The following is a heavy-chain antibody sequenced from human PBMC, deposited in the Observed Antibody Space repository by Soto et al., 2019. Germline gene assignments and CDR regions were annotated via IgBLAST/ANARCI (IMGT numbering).Heavy chain of an antibody. CDR1: GGTFSSYA. CDR3: ARDYDILTGRYYYGMDV. Sequence: SVKVSCKASGGTFSSYAIIWVRQAPGQGLEWMGGIIPIFGTANYAQKFQGRVTITADESTSTAYMELSSLRSEDTAVYYCARDYDILTGRYYYGMDVWGQGTTVTVSS. CDR2: IIPIFGTA. D-gene: IGHD3-9*01. V-gene: IGHV1-69*13. J-gene: IGHJ6*02.